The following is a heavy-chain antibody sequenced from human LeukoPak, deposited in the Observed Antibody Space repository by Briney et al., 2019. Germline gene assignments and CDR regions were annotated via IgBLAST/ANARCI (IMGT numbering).Heavy chain of an antibody. CDR3: ARDSVGSSWYTGDY. J-gene: IGHJ4*02. Sequence: SGGSLRLSCAASGFTFSSYSMNWVRQAPGKGLEWVSSISSSSSYIYYADSVKGRFTISRDNAKNSLYLQMNGLRAEDTAVYYCARDSVGSSWYTGDYWGQGTLVTVSS. V-gene: IGHV3-21*01. CDR2: ISSSSSYI. CDR1: GFTFSSYS. D-gene: IGHD6-13*01.